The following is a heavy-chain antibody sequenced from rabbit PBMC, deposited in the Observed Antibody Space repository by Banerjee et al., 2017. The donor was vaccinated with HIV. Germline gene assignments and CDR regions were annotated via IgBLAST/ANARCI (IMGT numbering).Heavy chain of an antibody. Sequence: QEQLEEFGGDLVKPEGSLPLTCTASGLDFSSSYWISWVRQAPGKGLEWLACIYAGSSGNTYYASWAKGRFTISKTSSTTVTLQMTSLTAADTATYFCARDLAGVIGWNFGLWGPGTLVTVS. CDR3: ARDLAGVIGWNFGL. J-gene: IGHJ4*01. D-gene: IGHD4-1*01. CDR1: GLDFSSSYW. CDR2: IYAGSSGNT. V-gene: IGHV1S45*01.